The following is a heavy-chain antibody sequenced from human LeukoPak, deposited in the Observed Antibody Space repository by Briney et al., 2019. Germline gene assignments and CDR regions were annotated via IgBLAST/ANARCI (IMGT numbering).Heavy chain of an antibody. CDR3: ARTYYDSSGSH. V-gene: IGHV3-66*01. CDR1: GFTVSSNY. D-gene: IGHD3-22*01. CDR2: IYSGGST. J-gene: IGHJ4*02. Sequence: GGSLRLSCAASGFTVSSNYMSWVRQAPGKGLEWVSVIYSGGSTYYADSVKGRFTISRDNSKNTLYLQMNSLRAEDTAVYYCARTYYDSSGSHWGQGTLVTVSS.